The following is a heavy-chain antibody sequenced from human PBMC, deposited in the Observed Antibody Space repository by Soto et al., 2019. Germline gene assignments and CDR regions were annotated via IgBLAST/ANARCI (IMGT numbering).Heavy chain of an antibody. J-gene: IGHJ6*02. CDR3: AKDARDDYSNYYYYGMDV. Sequence: GGSLRLSCAASGFTFSSYAMSWVRQAPGKGLEWVSAISGSGGSTYYADSVKGRFTISRDNSKNTLYLQMNSLRAEDTAVYYCAKDARDDYSNYYYYGMDVWGQGTTVTVSS. D-gene: IGHD4-4*01. V-gene: IGHV3-23*01. CDR2: ISGSGGST. CDR1: GFTFSSYA.